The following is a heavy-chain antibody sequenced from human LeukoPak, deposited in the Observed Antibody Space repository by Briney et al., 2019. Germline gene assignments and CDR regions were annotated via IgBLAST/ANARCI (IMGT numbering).Heavy chain of an antibody. CDR2: IGDGSSGI. V-gene: IGHV3-23*01. CDR1: GITFSSYS. Sequence: GGSLRLSCEVSGITFSSYSMIWVRQAPGRGLEWVSYIGDGSSGIYYADSVKGRFTISRDNSKNTLYLQMNSLRAEDTAVYYCAKGYVRRSDAFDIWGQGTMVTVSS. CDR3: AKGYVRRSDAFDI. J-gene: IGHJ3*02. D-gene: IGHD3-16*01.